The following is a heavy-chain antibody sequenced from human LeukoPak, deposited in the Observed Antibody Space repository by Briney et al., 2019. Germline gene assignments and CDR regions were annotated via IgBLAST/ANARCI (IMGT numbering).Heavy chain of an antibody. V-gene: IGHV3-21*01. CDR3: ARDFGGYYYYYYGMDV. CDR1: GFTFSSYS. D-gene: IGHD2-15*01. J-gene: IGHJ6*02. CDR2: ISSSSSYI. Sequence: GGSLRLSCAASGFTFSSYSMNWVRQAPGKGLEWVSSISSSSSYICYADSVKGRFTISRDNAKNSLYLQMNSLRAEDTAVYYCARDFGGYYYYYYGMDVWGQGTTVTVSS.